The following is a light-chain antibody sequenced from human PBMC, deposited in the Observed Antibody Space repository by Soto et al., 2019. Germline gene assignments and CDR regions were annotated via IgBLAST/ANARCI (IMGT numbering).Light chain of an antibody. CDR3: GADHCSGRV. V-gene: IGLV9-49*01. Sequence: QPVLTQPPSASASLGASVTLTCTLSSGYSNYKVDWYQQRPGKGPRFVMRVGTGGIVGSKGDGIPDRFSVLGSGLNRYLSIKNIQEVDESVYRGGADHCSGRVCGGGSKLTAL. CDR1: SGYSNYK. CDR2: VGTGGIVG. J-gene: IGLJ3*02.